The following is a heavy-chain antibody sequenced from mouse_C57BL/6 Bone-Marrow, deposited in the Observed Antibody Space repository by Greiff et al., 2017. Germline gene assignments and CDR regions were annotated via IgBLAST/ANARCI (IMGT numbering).Heavy chain of an antibody. CDR2: IDPENGDT. CDR1: GFNIKDDY. CDR3: ARSGYYGPGYYFDY. J-gene: IGHJ2*01. V-gene: IGHV14-4*01. Sequence: VQLQQSGAELVRPGASVTLSCTASGFNIKDDYMHWVKQRPEQGLEWIGWIDPENGDTEYASKFQGKATITADPSSNTAYLQLSSLTSEDTAVYYCARSGYYGPGYYFDYWGQGTTLTVSS. D-gene: IGHD1-2*01.